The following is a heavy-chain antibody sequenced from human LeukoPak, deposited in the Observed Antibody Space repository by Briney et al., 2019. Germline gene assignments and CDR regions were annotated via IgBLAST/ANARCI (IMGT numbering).Heavy chain of an antibody. D-gene: IGHD6-19*01. CDR2: ISAYNGNT. V-gene: IGHV1-18*01. Sequence: ASVKVSCKASGYTFTSYGISWVRQAPGQGLEWMGWISAYNGNTNYAQKLQGRVTMTTDTSTSTAYMELRSLRSDDTAVYYCARGLDRWYSSGWPEGHVAFDIWGQGTMVTVSS. CDR3: ARGLDRWYSSGWPEGHVAFDI. J-gene: IGHJ3*02. CDR1: GYTFTSYG.